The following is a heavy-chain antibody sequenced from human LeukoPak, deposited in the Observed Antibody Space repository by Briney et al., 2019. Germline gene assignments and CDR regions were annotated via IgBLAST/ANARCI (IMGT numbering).Heavy chain of an antibody. D-gene: IGHD3-22*01. V-gene: IGHV4-31*03. CDR2: IYYSGST. J-gene: IGHJ4*02. CDR1: GGSISSGGYY. CDR3: ASQTYYYDSSGYLTHYFDY. Sequence: TLSLTCTVSGGSISSGGYYWSWIRQHPGKGLEWVGYIYYSGSTYYNPSLKSRVTISVDTSKNQFSLKLSSVTAADTAVYYCASQTYYYDSSGYLTHYFDYWGQGTLVTVSS.